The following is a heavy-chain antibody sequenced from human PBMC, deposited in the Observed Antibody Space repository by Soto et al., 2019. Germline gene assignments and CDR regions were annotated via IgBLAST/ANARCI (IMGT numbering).Heavy chain of an antibody. Sequence: SLRLSCTASGFTFGDYAMSWFRQAPGKGLEWVGFIRSKAYGGTTEYAASVKGRFTISRDDSKSIAYLQMNSLKTEDTAVYYCTSSTEHYDFWSGYYNWFDPWGQGTLVTVSS. D-gene: IGHD3-3*01. CDR2: IRSKAYGGTT. J-gene: IGHJ5*02. V-gene: IGHV3-49*03. CDR1: GFTFGDYA. CDR3: TSSTEHYDFWSGYYNWFDP.